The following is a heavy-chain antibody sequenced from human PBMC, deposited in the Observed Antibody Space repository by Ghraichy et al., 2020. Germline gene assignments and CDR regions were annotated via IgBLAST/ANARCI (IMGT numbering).Heavy chain of an antibody. D-gene: IGHD2-8*01. CDR3: ARRPEGVTGIYSNYYLDV. CDR2: IYPGDSDS. CDR1: GFRFASYW. V-gene: IGHV5-51*01. Sequence: SCKASGFRFASYWIAWVRQMPGKGLEFMGIIYPGDSDSRYSPSFQGQVTFSADKSISTAYLQWSSLKASDTATYYCARRPEGVTGIYSNYYLDVWGKGTTVTVS. J-gene: IGHJ6*03.